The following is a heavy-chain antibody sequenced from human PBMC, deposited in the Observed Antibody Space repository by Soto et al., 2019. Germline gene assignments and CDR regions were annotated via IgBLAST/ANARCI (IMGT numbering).Heavy chain of an antibody. D-gene: IGHD5-12*01. Sequence: QITLKESGPTLVKPTQTLTLTCTFSGFSLSTSGVGVGWIRQPPGKALEGLALIYWDADKRYSPPPKTSPTITQDTSKNQVVLTMTNMDPVSTATYYCAHENMVATLSFQSWGQGTLVTVSS. CDR2: IYWDADK. V-gene: IGHV2-5*02. CDR1: GFSLSTSGVG. J-gene: IGHJ5*02. CDR3: AHENMVATLSFQS.